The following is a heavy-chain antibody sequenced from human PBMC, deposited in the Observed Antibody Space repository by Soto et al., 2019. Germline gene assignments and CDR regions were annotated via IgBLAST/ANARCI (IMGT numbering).Heavy chain of an antibody. V-gene: IGHV3-23*01. CDR2: ISGSGGST. CDR1: GFTFSSYA. J-gene: IGHJ4*02. D-gene: IGHD3-10*01. Sequence: GGSLRLSCAASGFTFSSYAMSWVRQAPGKGLERVSAISGSGGSTYYADSVKGRFTISRDNSKNTLYLQMNSLRAEDTAVYYCAKDGSLWFGEFYFDYWGQGTLVTVSS. CDR3: AKDGSLWFGEFYFDY.